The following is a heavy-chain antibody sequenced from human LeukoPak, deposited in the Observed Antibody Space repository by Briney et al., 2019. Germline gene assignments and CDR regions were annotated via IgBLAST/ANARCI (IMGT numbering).Heavy chain of an antibody. CDR2: IYYSETT. J-gene: IGHJ5*02. V-gene: IGHV4-39*01. CDR3: ARQRYYGSGSYSLNWFDP. D-gene: IGHD3-10*01. Sequence: SETLSLTCTVSGGSISSSSYYWGLIRQPPGKCLEWLGSIYYSETTYYNPSLKSRVTISVDTSKNQFSLRLSSVTAADTAVYYCARQRYYGSGSYSLNWFDPWGQGTLVTVSS. CDR1: GGSISSSSYY.